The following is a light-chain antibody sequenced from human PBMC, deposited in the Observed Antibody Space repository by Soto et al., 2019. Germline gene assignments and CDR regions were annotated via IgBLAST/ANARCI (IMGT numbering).Light chain of an antibody. CDR2: GAS. J-gene: IGKJ1*01. Sequence: VLTPAPDTLSVSPGERATLSCRASQAINNNVAWYQLKDGQVPRLLIYGASTRAADVPARFSGGGSGTEFTLTISSLQSEEFAEYHCQQYNNWPQTFGQGTKVDIK. CDR3: QQYNNWPQT. V-gene: IGKV3-15*01. CDR1: QAINNN.